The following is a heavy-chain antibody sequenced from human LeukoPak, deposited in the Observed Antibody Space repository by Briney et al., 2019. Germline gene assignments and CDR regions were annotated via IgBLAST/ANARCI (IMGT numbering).Heavy chain of an antibody. D-gene: IGHD3-3*01. CDR3: ARDATYYDFWSGYPHYFDY. CDR2: ITGSGANV. V-gene: IGHV3-11*04. Sequence: PGGSLRLSCAASGFTFSDYFMTWIRQAPGKGLEWVSHITGSGANVYYADSVKGRFTISRDNAKNSLYLQMNSLRAEDTAVYYCARDATYYDFWSGYPHYFDYWGQGTLVTVSS. CDR1: GFTFSDYF. J-gene: IGHJ4*02.